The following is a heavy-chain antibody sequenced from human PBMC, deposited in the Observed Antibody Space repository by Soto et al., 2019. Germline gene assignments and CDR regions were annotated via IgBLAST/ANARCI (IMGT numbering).Heavy chain of an antibody. Sequence: ETLSLTCAVYVGSFSGYYWRWIRQPPGKGLEWIGEINHSGSTNYNPSLKIRVTTSVDTSKNQFSLPLSSVTAADAAVYYCARGYAGIAAAATRELGNCFDPCGEGTLVTVSS. CDR2: INHSGST. J-gene: IGHJ5*02. CDR1: VGSFSGYY. CDR3: ARGYAGIAAAATRELGNCFDP. D-gene: IGHD6-13*01. V-gene: IGHV4-34*01.